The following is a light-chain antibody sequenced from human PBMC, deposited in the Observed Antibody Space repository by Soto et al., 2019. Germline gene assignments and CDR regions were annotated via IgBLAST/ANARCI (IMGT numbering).Light chain of an antibody. CDR2: DVS. CDR3: SSYTTSSTLGV. V-gene: IGLV2-14*03. CDR1: SSDVGGYNY. Sequence: SAPAQPGAGTGSLGQSIVTSCTGTSSDVGGYNYVSWYQHHPGKAPKLMIYDVSNRPSGVSNRFSGSKSGNTASLTISVLQAEDEAAYYCSSYTTSSTLGVFGGGTKVTVL. J-gene: IGLJ2*01.